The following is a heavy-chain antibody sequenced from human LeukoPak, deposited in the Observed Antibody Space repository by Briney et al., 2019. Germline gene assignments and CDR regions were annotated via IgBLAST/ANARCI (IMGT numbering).Heavy chain of an antibody. Sequence: GGSVKVSCKASGYTFSGTGWYLYWLRQAPGQGLECMGWIYPYTGATHYAQKFQGRVDMTRDTSISTAYMELSRLRPDDTAVYYCARDGPAQMVDFDYWGQGTLVTVSS. CDR3: ARDGPAQMVDFDY. CDR2: IYPYTGAT. J-gene: IGHJ4*02. CDR1: GYTFSGTGWY. V-gene: IGHV1-2*02. D-gene: IGHD3-10*01.